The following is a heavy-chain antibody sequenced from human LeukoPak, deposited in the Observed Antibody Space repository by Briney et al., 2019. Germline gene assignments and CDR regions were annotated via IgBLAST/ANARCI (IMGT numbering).Heavy chain of an antibody. CDR3: ARDSDYGGSYYFDY. J-gene: IGHJ4*02. CDR2: ISSSSSYI. Sequence: GGSLRLSCAASGFTFSSYSMNWVRQAPGKGLEWVSSISSSSSYIYYADSVKGRFTISRDNAKNSLYLQMNSLRAEDTAVYYCARDSDYGGSYYFDYWGQGTLVTVSS. V-gene: IGHV3-21*01. CDR1: GFTFSSYS. D-gene: IGHD4-23*01.